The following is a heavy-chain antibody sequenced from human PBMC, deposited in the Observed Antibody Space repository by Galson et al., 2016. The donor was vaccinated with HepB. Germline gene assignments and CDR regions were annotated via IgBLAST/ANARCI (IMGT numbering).Heavy chain of an antibody. J-gene: IGHJ5*02. CDR1: GYTFTSYG. Sequence: SVKVSCKASGYTFTSYGISWVRQAPGQGLEWMGWISAYNDNTNYAQKLQGRVTMTTDTSTSTAYMELRSLRSDDTADDTAVYYCARDCSGGTCYGTTWGQGTLVTVS. CDR2: ISAYNDNT. D-gene: IGHD2-15*01. V-gene: IGHV1-18*01. CDR3: VYYCARDCSGGTCYGTT.